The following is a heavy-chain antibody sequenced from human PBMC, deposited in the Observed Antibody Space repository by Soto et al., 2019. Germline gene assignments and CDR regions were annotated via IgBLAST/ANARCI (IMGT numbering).Heavy chain of an antibody. CDR3: PRVPYY. CDR2: MYHSGST. V-gene: IGHV4-30-2*01. Sequence: TLSLTCTVYGSSISSCGYSWSWIRQPPGKDLEWIGYMYHSGSTYYNPSLKSRVTISIDRSKNQFPLKLSSVTAADTAVYYCPRVPYYWGQGILVIVSS. J-gene: IGHJ4*02. CDR1: GSSISSCGYS. D-gene: IGHD2-2*01.